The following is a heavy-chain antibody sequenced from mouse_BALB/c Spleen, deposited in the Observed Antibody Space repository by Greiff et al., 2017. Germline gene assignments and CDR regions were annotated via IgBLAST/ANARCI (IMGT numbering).Heavy chain of an antibody. CDR1: GFAFSSYD. CDR3: ARQGSIYYGNYPYYFDY. Sequence: EVKVVESGGGLVKPGGSLKLSCAASGFAFSSYDMSWVRQTPEKRLEWVAYISSGGGSTYYPGTVKGRFTISRDNAKNTLYLKVSSLKSEDTAMYYCARQGSIYYGNYPYYFDYWGQGTTLTVSS. CDR2: ISSGGGST. J-gene: IGHJ2*01. D-gene: IGHD2-1*01. V-gene: IGHV5-12-1*01.